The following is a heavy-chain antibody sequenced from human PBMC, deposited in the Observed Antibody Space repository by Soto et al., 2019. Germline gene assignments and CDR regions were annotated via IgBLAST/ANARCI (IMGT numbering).Heavy chain of an antibody. CDR1: GDSVSSNSAA. V-gene: IGHV6-1*01. CDR3: ARDRPLYCSGGSCNYYYYGMDV. D-gene: IGHD2-15*01. CDR2: TYYRSKWYN. Sequence: PSQTLSLTCAISGDSVSSNSAAWNWIRQSPSRGLEWLGRTYYRSKWYNDYAVSVKSRITINPDTSKNQFSLQLNSVTPEDTAVYYCARDRPLYCSGGSCNYYYYGMDVWGQGTTVTVSS. J-gene: IGHJ6*02.